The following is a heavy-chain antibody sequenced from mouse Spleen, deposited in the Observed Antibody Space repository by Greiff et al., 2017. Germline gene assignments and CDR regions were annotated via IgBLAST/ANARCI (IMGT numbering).Heavy chain of an antibody. CDR2: INPNNGGT. Sequence: EVQLHQSGPELVKPGASVKISCKASGYTFTDYYMNWVKQSHGKSLEWIGDINPNNGGTSYNQKFKGKATLTVDKSSSTAYMELRSLTSEDSAVYYCARLTTVVATDAMDYWGQGTSVTVSS. CDR3: ARLTTVVATDAMDY. V-gene: IGHV1-26*01. D-gene: IGHD1-1*01. J-gene: IGHJ4*01. CDR1: GYTFTDYY.